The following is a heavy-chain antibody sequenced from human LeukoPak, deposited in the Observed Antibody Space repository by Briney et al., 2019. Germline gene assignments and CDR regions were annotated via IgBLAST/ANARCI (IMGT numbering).Heavy chain of an antibody. CDR3: ARYLVVGDGYNSPREYYGMDV. Sequence: GGSLRLSCAASGFTFSSYSMNWVRQAPGKGLEWVSSISSSSSYIYYADSVKGRFTISRDNAKNSLYLQMNSLRAEDTAVYYCARYLVVGDGYNSPREYYGMDVWGQGTTVTVSS. D-gene: IGHD5-24*01. CDR1: GFTFSSYS. CDR2: ISSSSSYI. V-gene: IGHV3-21*01. J-gene: IGHJ6*02.